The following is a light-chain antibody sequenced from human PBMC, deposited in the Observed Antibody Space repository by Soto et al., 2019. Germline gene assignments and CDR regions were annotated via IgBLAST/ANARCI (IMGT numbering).Light chain of an antibody. V-gene: IGLV4-69*02. CDR3: QTWGSGIVV. CDR2: VNNDGSH. J-gene: IGLJ2*01. Sequence: QSVLTQSPSASASLGASVKLTCTLRSGHSNYAIAWHQQQPEKGPRYLMKVNNDGSHSKGDGIPDRFSGSSSGAERYLSISSLQSEDVADYYCQTWGSGIVVFGGGTKLTVL. CDR1: SGHSNYA.